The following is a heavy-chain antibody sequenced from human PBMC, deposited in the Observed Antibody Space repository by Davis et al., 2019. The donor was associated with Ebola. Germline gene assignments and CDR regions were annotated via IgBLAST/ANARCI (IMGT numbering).Heavy chain of an antibody. CDR3: ARDRGYSSGWYSDY. Sequence: AASVKVSCKASGYTFTSYAMHWVRQAPGQRLEWMGWINAGNGNTKYSQKFQGRVTITRDTSASTAYMELSSLRSEDTAVYYCARDRGYSSGWYSDYWGQGTLVTVSS. V-gene: IGHV1-3*01. J-gene: IGHJ4*02. CDR2: INAGNGNT. D-gene: IGHD6-19*01. CDR1: GYTFTSYA.